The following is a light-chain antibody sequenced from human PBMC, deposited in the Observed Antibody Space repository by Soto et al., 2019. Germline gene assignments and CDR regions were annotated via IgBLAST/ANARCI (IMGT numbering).Light chain of an antibody. Sequence: DIVMTQSPDSLAVSLGERATINCKSSQSVLYSSNNKNYLAWYQQKPGQPPKLLIYWASTREPGVPDRFSGSGSGTDFTLPISSLQAEDVAVYYCQQYYSTPRTFGQGTKVELK. J-gene: IGKJ1*01. CDR2: WAS. V-gene: IGKV4-1*01. CDR1: QSVLYSSNNKNY. CDR3: QQYYSTPRT.